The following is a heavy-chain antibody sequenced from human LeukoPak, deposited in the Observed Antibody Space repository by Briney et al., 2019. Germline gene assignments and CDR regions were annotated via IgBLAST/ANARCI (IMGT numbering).Heavy chain of an antibody. CDR1: GGSISSDH. D-gene: IGHD2-21*02. V-gene: IGHV4-59*01. CDR2: IYYSGRT. CDR3: ARKNDFKI. Sequence: TASETLSLTCSVSGGSISSDHWDWVRQTPGKGLEWVGCIYYSGRTYYNPSLKSRVTISVDMSKSQFSLRLTSVTAADTAVYYCARKNDFKIWGQGTLVTVSS. J-gene: IGHJ3*02.